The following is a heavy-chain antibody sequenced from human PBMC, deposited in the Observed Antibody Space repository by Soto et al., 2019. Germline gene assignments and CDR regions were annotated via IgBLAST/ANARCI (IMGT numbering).Heavy chain of an antibody. J-gene: IGHJ5*02. CDR1: CWSFSGYY. Sequence: SETLSLTCAVYCWSFSGYYWSWIRQPPGEGLEWIGEINPSGSTNYNPSLKSRVTISVDTSKNQFSLKLSSVTAADTAVYYCARGRIAVVIYGRNWFDPWGQGTLVTVSS. CDR3: ARGRIAVVIYGRNWFDP. D-gene: IGHD2-21*01. CDR2: INPSGST. V-gene: IGHV4-34*01.